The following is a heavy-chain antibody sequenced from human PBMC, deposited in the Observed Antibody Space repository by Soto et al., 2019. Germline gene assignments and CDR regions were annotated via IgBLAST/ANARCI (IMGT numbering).Heavy chain of an antibody. CDR3: AISGYSYGWGTSAMYYYMDV. CDR2: IYPGDSDT. V-gene: IGHV5-51*01. CDR1: GYSFTSYW. D-gene: IGHD5-18*01. J-gene: IGHJ6*03. Sequence: GESVTISCKGSGYSFTSYWSGWVRQINGKGLEWMGIIYPGDSDTRYSPSFQGQVTISADKSISTAYLQWSSLKASDTAMYYCAISGYSYGWGTSAMYYYMDVWGKGTTVTVSS.